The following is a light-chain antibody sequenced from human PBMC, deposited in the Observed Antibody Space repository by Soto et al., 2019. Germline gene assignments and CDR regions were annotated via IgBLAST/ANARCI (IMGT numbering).Light chain of an antibody. CDR1: QSVSSTY. CDR3: HQCGNSHWT. CDR2: GAS. J-gene: IGKJ1*01. V-gene: IGKV3-20*01. Sequence: EVVLTQSPGSLSLSPGERATISCRASQSVSSTYLAWYQQKPGQAPRVLIYGASSRATGTPDRFSGSGSGTDFTLAISRLEPEDFAVYYCHQCGNSHWTFGQGTKVEIK.